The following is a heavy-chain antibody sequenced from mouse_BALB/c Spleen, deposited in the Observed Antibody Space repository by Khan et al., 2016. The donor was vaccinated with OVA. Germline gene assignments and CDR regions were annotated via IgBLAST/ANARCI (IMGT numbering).Heavy chain of an antibody. CDR1: GFSLTSYG. D-gene: IGHD1-1*01. V-gene: IGHV2-3*01. Sequence: QVQLKESGPGLVAPSQSLSITCTFSGFSLTSYGVSWVRQPQGKGLEWLGVIWGDGRQNYHSDPNSRLSISKDACKSQVLLKLNSLQTYDTATYYCVSFYSGGSFYAMDYWGQGTSVTVSS. J-gene: IGHJ4*01. CDR2: IWGDGRQ. CDR3: VSFYSGGSFYAMDY.